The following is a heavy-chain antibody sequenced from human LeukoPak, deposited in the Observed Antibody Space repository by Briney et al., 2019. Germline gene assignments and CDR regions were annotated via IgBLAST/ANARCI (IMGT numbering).Heavy chain of an antibody. D-gene: IGHD4-17*01. CDR1: GFTFSSYS. Sequence: QPGGSLRLSCAASGFTFSSYSMNWVRQAPGKGLEWVSYISSSSSTIYYADSVKGRFTISRDNSKNTLYLQMNSLRAEDTAVYYCARDRNYGDPRRFYYYYYGMDVWGQGTTVTVSS. CDR3: ARDRNYGDPRRFYYYYYGMDV. J-gene: IGHJ6*02. V-gene: IGHV3-48*01. CDR2: ISSSSSTI.